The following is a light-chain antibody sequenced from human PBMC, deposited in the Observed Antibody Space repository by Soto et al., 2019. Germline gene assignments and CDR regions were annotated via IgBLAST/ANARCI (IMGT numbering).Light chain of an antibody. V-gene: IGKV3-20*01. CDR1: QSVSSSY. Sequence: EIVLTQSPGTLSLSPGERGTLSCRASQSVSSSYLAWYQQKPGQAPRLLIYGASSRATGIPDRFSGSGSGTDFTLTISRLEPEDFAVYYCQQYHSSVWTFGQGTKVDIK. CDR3: QQYHSSVWT. J-gene: IGKJ1*01. CDR2: GAS.